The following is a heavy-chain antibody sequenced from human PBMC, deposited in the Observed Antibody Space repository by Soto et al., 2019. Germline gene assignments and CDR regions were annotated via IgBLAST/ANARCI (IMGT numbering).Heavy chain of an antibody. V-gene: IGHV3-23*01. CDR1: GFTFSSYA. Sequence: EVQLLESGGGLVQPGGSLRLSCAASGFTFSSYAMSWVRQAPGKGLEWVSAISGSGGSTYYADSVKGRFTISRDNSKNTLDLQMNSLRAEDTAVYYCAKGGPYYDFWSGYYTDWGQGTLVTVSS. CDR3: AKGGPYYDFWSGYYTD. CDR2: ISGSGGST. J-gene: IGHJ4*02. D-gene: IGHD3-3*01.